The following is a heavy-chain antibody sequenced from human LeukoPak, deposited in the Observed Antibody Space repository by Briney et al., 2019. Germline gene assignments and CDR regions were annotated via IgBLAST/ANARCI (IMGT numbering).Heavy chain of an antibody. CDR3: ARLARSTRDYSWHFDL. CDR2: VFYSGTT. J-gene: IGHJ2*01. CDR1: GGSVSSNNYY. V-gene: IGHV4-39*01. D-gene: IGHD4-17*01. Sequence: SETLSLTCTVSGGSVSSNNYYWTWLRQPPGMGLRWIGTVFYSGTTYYNPSLKSRATTSVDTSKNQFSLKLSSVTVADMAVYYCARLARSTRDYSWHFDLWGRGTLVTVSS.